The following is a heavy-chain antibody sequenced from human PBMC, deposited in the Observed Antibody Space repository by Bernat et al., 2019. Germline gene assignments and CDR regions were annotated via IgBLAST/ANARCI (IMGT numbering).Heavy chain of an antibody. CDR2: IYYSGST. Sequence: QVQLQESGPGLVKPSETLSLTCTVSGGSISSYYWSWIHQHPGKGLEWIGYIYYSGSTYYNPSLKSRVTISVDTSKNQFSLKLSSVTAADTAVYYCARGRDYGDYDPHFDYWGQGTLVTVSS. J-gene: IGHJ4*02. V-gene: IGHV4-59*06. CDR3: ARGRDYGDYDPHFDY. D-gene: IGHD4-17*01. CDR1: GGSISSYY.